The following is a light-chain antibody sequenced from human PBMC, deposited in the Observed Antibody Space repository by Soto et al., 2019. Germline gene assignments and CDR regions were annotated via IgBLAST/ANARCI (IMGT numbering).Light chain of an antibody. CDR3: QHYNIYPWT. CDR1: QSISSY. Sequence: DIQMTQSRSTLSASVGDRVTITCRASQSISSYLAWFQQKPGRAPKLLIYDASSLESGVPSSFSGSGSGTEFTLTISSLQPDDFATYYCQHYNIYPWTFGQGTKV. V-gene: IGKV1-5*01. CDR2: DAS. J-gene: IGKJ1*01.